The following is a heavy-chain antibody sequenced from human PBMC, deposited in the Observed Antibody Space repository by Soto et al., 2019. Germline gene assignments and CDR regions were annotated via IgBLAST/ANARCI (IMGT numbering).Heavy chain of an antibody. CDR1: GDSMNNGDYF. CDR3: ARDRAHFYGSSGRLDL. Sequence: PSETLSLTCSVSGDSMNNGDYFWTWIRQTPGQGLQWIGYISYSGSIFYNPSLKTRLAMSVDTSKNQFSVRLRSVTAADTAVYDCARDRAHFYGSSGRLDLWGQGMLVTVSS. J-gene: IGHJ4*02. D-gene: IGHD3-22*01. CDR2: ISYSGSI. V-gene: IGHV4-30-4*01.